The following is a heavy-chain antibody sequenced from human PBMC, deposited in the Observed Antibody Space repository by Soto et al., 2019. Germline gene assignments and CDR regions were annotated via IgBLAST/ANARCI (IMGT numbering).Heavy chain of an antibody. CDR1: GFTSDDYA. Sequence: PGGSLRLSCAASGFTSDDYAMHWVRQAPGKGLEWVSGISWNSGSIGYADSVKGRFTISRDNAKNSLYLQMNSLRAEDTALYYCAKAFLYCSGGSCYFDYWGQGTLVTVSS. J-gene: IGHJ4*02. CDR3: AKAFLYCSGGSCYFDY. D-gene: IGHD2-15*01. CDR2: ISWNSGSI. V-gene: IGHV3-9*02.